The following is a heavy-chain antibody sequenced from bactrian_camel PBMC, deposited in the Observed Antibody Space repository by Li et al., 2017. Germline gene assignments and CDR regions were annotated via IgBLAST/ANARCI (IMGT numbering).Heavy chain of an antibody. CDR1: GFTLSSLG. CDR2: VNTDGTVV. Sequence: HVQLVESGGGLVQPGGSLRLSCAASGFTLSSLGMSWVRQTPEKGLEWVSGVNTDGTVVYYTGSVKGRFTISRDNAKNTLYLQMDSLEAEDTALYYRTTGIVSCGFWGQGTQVTVS. D-gene: IGHD1*01. J-gene: IGHJ4*01. V-gene: IGHV3S6*01. CDR3: TTGIVSCGF.